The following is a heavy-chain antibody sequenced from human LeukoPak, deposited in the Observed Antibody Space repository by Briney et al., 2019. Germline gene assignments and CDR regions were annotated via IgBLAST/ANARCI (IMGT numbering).Heavy chain of an antibody. CDR2: MYNSGST. CDR1: GGSISGSY. V-gene: IGHV4-59*01. D-gene: IGHD4-17*01. J-gene: IGHJ4*02. CDR3: ARGIESYGDYGY. Sequence: SETLSLTCTVSGGSISGSYWSWIRQPPGKGLEWIAYMYNSGSTNYNPSLKSRVTISIDTSKNQFSLKLSSLTAADTAIYYCARGIESYGDYGYWGQGILVTVFS.